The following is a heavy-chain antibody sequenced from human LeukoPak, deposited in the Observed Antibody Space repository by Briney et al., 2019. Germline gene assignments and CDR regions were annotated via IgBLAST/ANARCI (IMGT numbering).Heavy chain of an antibody. Sequence: GGSLRLSCTASGFTFSSYAMSWVRQAPGKGLEWVSAISGSGGSTYYADSVKGRFTISRDNSKNTRYLQMNSLRAEDTAVYYCAKRTVTSSYNWFDPWGQGTLVTVSS. V-gene: IGHV3-23*01. CDR2: ISGSGGST. J-gene: IGHJ5*02. CDR3: AKRTVTSSYNWFDP. D-gene: IGHD4-17*01. CDR1: GFTFSSYA.